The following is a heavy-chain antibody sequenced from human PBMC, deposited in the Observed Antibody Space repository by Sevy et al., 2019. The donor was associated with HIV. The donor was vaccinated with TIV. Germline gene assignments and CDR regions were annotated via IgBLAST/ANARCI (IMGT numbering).Heavy chain of an antibody. J-gene: IGHJ5*02. CDR2: IYYSGNT. Sequence: SETLSLTCTVSGGPISNTDYNWSWIRHSPGKGLDWLGHIYYSGNTYYRPCPRRPISISIDTSKNQFLLTLISVTAADTAVYFCAIVTGPFGWLDPWGQGALVTVSS. CDR3: AIVTGPFGWLDP. CDR1: GGPISNTDYN. D-gene: IGHD3-9*01. V-gene: IGHV4-30-4*01.